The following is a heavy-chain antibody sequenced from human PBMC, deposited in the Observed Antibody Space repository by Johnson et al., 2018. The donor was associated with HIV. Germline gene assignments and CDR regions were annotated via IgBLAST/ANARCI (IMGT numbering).Heavy chain of an antibody. Sequence: QVQLVESGGGVVRPGGSLRLSCAASGFTFSDYYMSWIRQAPGKGLEWVAFIRYDGSNKYYADSVKGRFTISRDNSKNTLFLQMNSLRAEDTAVYYCAGSDIAAATPPLAFDIWGQGTMVTVSS. V-gene: IGHV3-30*02. CDR3: AGSDIAAATPPLAFDI. D-gene: IGHD6-13*01. CDR1: GFTFSDYY. J-gene: IGHJ3*02. CDR2: IRYDGSNK.